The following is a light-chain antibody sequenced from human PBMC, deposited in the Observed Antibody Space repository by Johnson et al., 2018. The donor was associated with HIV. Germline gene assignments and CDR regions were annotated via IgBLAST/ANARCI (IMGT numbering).Light chain of an antibody. Sequence: QSVLTQPPSVSAAPGQKVTISCSGSSSNIGSNFVSWYQQLPGKAPKLLVYDRNKRPSGITDRFSGSKSGTSATLGITGLQTGDEADYYCGTWDSSLRSGFVGTGTKVTVL. CDR1: SSNIGSNF. CDR3: GTWDSSLRSGF. CDR2: DRN. J-gene: IGLJ1*01. V-gene: IGLV1-51*01.